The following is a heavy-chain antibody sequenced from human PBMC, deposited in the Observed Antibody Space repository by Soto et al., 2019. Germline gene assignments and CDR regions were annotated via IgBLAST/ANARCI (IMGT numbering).Heavy chain of an antibody. Sequence: SETLSLTCAVYGGSFSGYYWSWIRQPPGKGLEWIGEINHSGSTNYNPSLKSRVTISVDASKNQFSLKLSSVTAADTAVYYCARGGALEWMVQNYYYGMDVWGQGTMVTVYS. CDR2: INHSGST. D-gene: IGHD6-19*01. V-gene: IGHV4-34*01. J-gene: IGHJ6*02. CDR3: ARGGALEWMVQNYYYGMDV. CDR1: GGSFSGYY.